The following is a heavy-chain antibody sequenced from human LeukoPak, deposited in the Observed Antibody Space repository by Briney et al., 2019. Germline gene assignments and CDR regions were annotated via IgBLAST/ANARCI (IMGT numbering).Heavy chain of an antibody. Sequence: GGSLRLSCAASGFTFSSYAMSWVRQAPGKGLEWVSAISGSGGSTYYADSAKGRFTISRDNSKNTLYLQMNSLRAEDTAVYYCAKDLSTYCGGDCSLPNWFDPWGQGTLVTVSS. J-gene: IGHJ5*02. D-gene: IGHD2-21*02. V-gene: IGHV3-23*01. CDR1: GFTFSSYA. CDR2: ISGSGGST. CDR3: AKDLSTYCGGDCSLPNWFDP.